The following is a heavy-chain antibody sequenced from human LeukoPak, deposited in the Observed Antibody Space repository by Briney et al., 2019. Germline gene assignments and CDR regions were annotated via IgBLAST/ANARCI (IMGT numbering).Heavy chain of an antibody. Sequence: GGSLRLSCAASGFTFSDYYMSWIRQAPGKGLEWVSYISSSGSTIYYADSVKGRFTVSRDNAKNSLYLQMNSLRAEDTAVYYCARDRDSSSEFDYWGQGTLVTVSS. CDR1: GFTFSDYY. D-gene: IGHD6-6*01. J-gene: IGHJ4*02. V-gene: IGHV3-11*04. CDR2: ISSSGSTI. CDR3: ARDRDSSSEFDY.